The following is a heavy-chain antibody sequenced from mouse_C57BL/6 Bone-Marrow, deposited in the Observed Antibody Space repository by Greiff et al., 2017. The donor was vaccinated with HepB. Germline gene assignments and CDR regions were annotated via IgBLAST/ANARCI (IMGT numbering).Heavy chain of an antibody. CDR2: ILPGSGST. CDR1: GYTFTGYW. CDR3: ARSITTVVATGYFDY. D-gene: IGHD1-1*01. Sequence: VQLQQSGAELMKPGASVKLSCKATGYTFTGYWIEWVKQRPGHGLEWIGEILPGSGSTNYNEKFKGKATFTADTSSNTAYMQLSSLTTEDSAIYYYARSITTVVATGYFDYWGQGTTLTVSS. J-gene: IGHJ2*01. V-gene: IGHV1-9*01.